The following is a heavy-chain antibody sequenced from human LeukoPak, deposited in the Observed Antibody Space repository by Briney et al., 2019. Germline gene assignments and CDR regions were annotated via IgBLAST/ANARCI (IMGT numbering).Heavy chain of an antibody. Sequence: ASVKVSCKASGYTFTGYYMHWVRQAPGQGLEWMGWINPNSGGTNYAQKFQGRVTMTRDTSIRTAYMELSRLRSDDTAVYYCARHVYYYDSGRHDAFDIWGQGTMVTVSS. CDR2: INPNSGGT. J-gene: IGHJ3*02. V-gene: IGHV1-2*02. CDR3: ARHVYYYDSGRHDAFDI. CDR1: GYTFTGYY. D-gene: IGHD3-22*01.